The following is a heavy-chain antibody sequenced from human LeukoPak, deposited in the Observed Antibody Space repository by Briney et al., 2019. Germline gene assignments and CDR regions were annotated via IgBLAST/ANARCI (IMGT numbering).Heavy chain of an antibody. D-gene: IGHD1-1*01. V-gene: IGHV3-72*01. CDR2: SRNKENNYAA. Sequence: QPGGSLSLSCAVSGFSFSDFFMAWVRPAPGKGLEWIGRSRNKENNYAAEYAASVKGRFTISRDDSKDSLYLQLSSLKTEDTAVYYCTRENYWNLDYWGQGTLVTVSS. CDR3: TRENYWNLDY. J-gene: IGHJ4*02. CDR1: GFSFSDFF.